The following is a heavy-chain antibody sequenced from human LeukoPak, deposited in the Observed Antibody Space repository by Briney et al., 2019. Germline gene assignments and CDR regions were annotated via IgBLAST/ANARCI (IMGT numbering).Heavy chain of an antibody. CDR3: ARHARAYSSSWFFDY. D-gene: IGHD6-13*01. J-gene: IGHJ4*02. Sequence: KCSETLSLTCTVSGGSLTTYYWSWIRQPPGKGREWIGYISYRGSTNYNPPLKSRVPLSVEPSTEQFPLKLSSVTAADTAVYYCARHARAYSSSWFFDYWGQGTLVTVSS. CDR2: ISYRGST. CDR1: GGSLTTYY. V-gene: IGHV4-59*08.